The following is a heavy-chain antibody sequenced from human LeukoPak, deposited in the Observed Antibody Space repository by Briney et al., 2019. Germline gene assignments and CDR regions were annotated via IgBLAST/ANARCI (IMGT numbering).Heavy chain of an antibody. CDR2: INANSGGA. V-gene: IGHV1-2*02. CDR3: AREGLVEMATIFDY. CDR1: GYTFTGYY. J-gene: IGHJ4*02. D-gene: IGHD5-24*01. Sequence: ASVKVSCKASGYTFTGYYMHWVRQAPGQGLEWMGWINANSGGANYAQKFQGRVTMTRDTSISTAYMELSRLRSDDTAVYYCAREGLVEMATIFDYWGQGALVTVSS.